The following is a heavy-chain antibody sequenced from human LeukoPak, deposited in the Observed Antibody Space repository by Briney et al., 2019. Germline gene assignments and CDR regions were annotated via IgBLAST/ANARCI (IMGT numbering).Heavy chain of an antibody. J-gene: IGHJ4*02. V-gene: IGHV3-49*04. CDR2: IRSKAYGGTT. CDR3: ARVEPLPSSGIEVAADY. D-gene: IGHD6-19*01. CDR1: GFTFGDYA. Sequence: HPGRSLRLSCAASGFTFGDYAMAWVRQAPGKGLEWVGSIRSKAYGGTTQYAASVKGRFTISRDDSTSIAYVQMNSLKSEDTAVYHCARVEPLPSSGIEVAADYWGQGTLVTVSS.